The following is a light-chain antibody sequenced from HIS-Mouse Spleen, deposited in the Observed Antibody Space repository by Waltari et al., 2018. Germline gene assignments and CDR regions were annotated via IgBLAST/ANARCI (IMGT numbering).Light chain of an antibody. CDR1: QSLLHSNGYNY. Sequence: DXVMTQSPLSXXVTXXEPASIXXRSRQSLLHSNGYNYLDWYLQKPGQSPQLLIYLGSNRASGVPDRFSGSGSGTDFTLKISRVEAEDVGVYYCMQALQTPRTFGQGTKVEIK. CDR2: LGS. CDR3: MQALQTPRT. J-gene: IGKJ1*01. V-gene: IGKV2-28*01.